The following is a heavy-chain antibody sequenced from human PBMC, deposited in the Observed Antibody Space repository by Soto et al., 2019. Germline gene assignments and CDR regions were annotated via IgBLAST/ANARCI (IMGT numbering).Heavy chain of an antibody. J-gene: IGHJ3*02. V-gene: IGHV1-69*05. CDR3: ARLNGFWSGYYRDAFDI. D-gene: IGHD3-3*01. CDR1: GGTFSSYA. CDR2: IIPIFGTA. Sequence: SVKVSCKASGGTFSSYAISWVRQAPGQGLEWMGGIIPIFGTANYAQKFQGRVTITTDTSTSTAYMELRSLRSDDTAVYYCARLNGFWSGYYRDAFDIWGQGTMVTVSS.